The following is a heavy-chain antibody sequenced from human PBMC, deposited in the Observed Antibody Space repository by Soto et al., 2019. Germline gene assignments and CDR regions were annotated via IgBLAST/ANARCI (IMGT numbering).Heavy chain of an antibody. V-gene: IGHV1-8*01. J-gene: IGHJ4*02. Sequence: QVQLVQSGAEVKKPGASVKVSCKASGYTFTNYHIHWVRQATGQGLEWMGWMNPNSGDTGYAQKFQGRVTMTRDTPITGAYMERGGLRSEDTAVYYWARGGGGRWYSGDYWGQGTLVTVSS. CDR3: ARGGGGRWYSGDY. CDR1: GYTFTNYH. CDR2: MNPNSGDT. D-gene: IGHD6-13*01.